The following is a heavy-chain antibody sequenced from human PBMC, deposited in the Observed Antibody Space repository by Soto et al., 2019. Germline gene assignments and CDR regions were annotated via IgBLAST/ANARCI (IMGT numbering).Heavy chain of an antibody. CDR3: AKDRDPIDY. CDR1: GFTFGTYS. V-gene: IGHV3-23*01. CDR2: ISGSGGST. J-gene: IGHJ4*02. Sequence: GSQRPSSAHPGFTFGTYSRHLVRQAPGEGLEWVSAISGSGGSTYYADSVKGRFTISRDNSKNTLYLQMNSLRAEDTAVYYCAKDRDPIDYWGQGTLVTGSS.